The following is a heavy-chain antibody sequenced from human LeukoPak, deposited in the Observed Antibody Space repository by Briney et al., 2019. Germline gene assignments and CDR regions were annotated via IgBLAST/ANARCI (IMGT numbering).Heavy chain of an antibody. CDR3: ARDSSGYSLFDY. CDR1: GNSFTTYW. Sequence: GESLKISCKDLGNSFTTYWIAWVRQMPGKGLEWMGIIYSGDSDTRYSPSFQGQVTISADKAISTAYLQWRSLKASDTAMYYCARDSSGYSLFDYWGQGTQVTVSS. J-gene: IGHJ4*02. CDR2: IYSGDSDT. V-gene: IGHV5-51*01. D-gene: IGHD3-22*01.